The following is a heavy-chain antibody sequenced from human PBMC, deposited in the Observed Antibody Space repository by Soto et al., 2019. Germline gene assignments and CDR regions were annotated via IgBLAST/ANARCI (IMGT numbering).Heavy chain of an antibody. J-gene: IGHJ6*02. Sequence: GGSLRLSCAASGFTFDDYTMHWVRQAPGKGLEWVSLISWDGGSTYYADSVKGRFTISRDNSKNSLYLQMNSLRTEDTALYYCAKDSPYSGYDSYGGMDVWGQGTTVTVSS. CDR2: ISWDGGST. V-gene: IGHV3-43*01. CDR1: GFTFDDYT. CDR3: AKDSPYSGYDSYGGMDV. D-gene: IGHD5-12*01.